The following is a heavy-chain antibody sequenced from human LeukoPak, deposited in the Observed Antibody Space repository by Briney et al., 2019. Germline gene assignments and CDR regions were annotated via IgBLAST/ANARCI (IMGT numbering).Heavy chain of an antibody. V-gene: IGHV1-2*02. D-gene: IGHD5-12*01. CDR3: AREDSGYEGHFDY. CDR1: GYTFTGYY. Sequence: ASVKVSCKASGYTFTGYYMHWVRQAPGQGLEWMGWINPNSGGTNYAQKFQGRVTMTRDTSISTAYMELSRLRSDDTAVYYCAREDSGYEGHFDYWGQGTLVTVSS. J-gene: IGHJ4*02. CDR2: INPNSGGT.